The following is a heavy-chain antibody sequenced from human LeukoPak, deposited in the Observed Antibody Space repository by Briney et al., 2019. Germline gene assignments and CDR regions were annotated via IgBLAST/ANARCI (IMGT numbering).Heavy chain of an antibody. CDR2: IYSGGST. CDR1: EFIDSSNY. CDR3: APIGGDYVSCDN. J-gene: IGHJ4*02. Sequence: GGSLRLSCAASEFIDSSNYMHWVRQAPGQGLEWVSVIYSGGSTYYADSVKGRFTISRHNSKNTLYLKMHSQRREDTAVYYCAPIGGDYVSCDNWGQGTLVTVTS. D-gene: IGHD4-17*01. V-gene: IGHV3-53*04.